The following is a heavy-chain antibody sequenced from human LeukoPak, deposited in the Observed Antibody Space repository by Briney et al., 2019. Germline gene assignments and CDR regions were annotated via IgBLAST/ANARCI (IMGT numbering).Heavy chain of an antibody. Sequence: ASVKVSCKASGYTFTSYGISWVRQAPGQGLEWMGWISAYNGNTNYAQKLLGRVTMTTDTSTRTAYMELRSLRSDDTAVYYCARGGYSGYDSQSDYYYYYGMDVWGQGTTVTVSS. V-gene: IGHV1-18*01. D-gene: IGHD5-12*01. CDR1: GYTFTSYG. CDR2: ISAYNGNT. J-gene: IGHJ6*02. CDR3: ARGGYSGYDSQSDYYYYYGMDV.